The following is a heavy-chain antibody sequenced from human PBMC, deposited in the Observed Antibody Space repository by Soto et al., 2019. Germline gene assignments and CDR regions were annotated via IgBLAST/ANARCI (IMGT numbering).Heavy chain of an antibody. CDR2: IYYSGST. J-gene: IGHJ4*02. CDR1: GGSISSSSYY. Sequence: QLQLQESGPGLVKPSETLSLTCTVSGGSISSSSYYWGWIRQPPGKGLEWIGSIYYSGSTYYNPSLKNRVTISVDTSKYQFSLKLSSVTAANTAVHYCAMCETILRDYWGQVTLVTVSS. CDR3: AMCETILRDY. V-gene: IGHV4-39*01. D-gene: IGHD3-3*01.